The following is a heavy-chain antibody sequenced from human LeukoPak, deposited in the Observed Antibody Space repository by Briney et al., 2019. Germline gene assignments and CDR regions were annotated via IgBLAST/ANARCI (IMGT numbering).Heavy chain of an antibody. V-gene: IGHV3-30*01. D-gene: IGHD3-10*01. CDR3: ARDSTYYYDSGSSGPHYFDN. Sequence: RGSLRLSCAASGFTFSNYAMHWVRQAPGKGLEWVSLISSGGTYEYYADSVKGRFTISRDNSKNTSYLQLNSLRAEDTAVYYCARDSTYYYDSGSSGPHYFDNWGQGTLVTVSS. CDR1: GFTFSNYA. CDR2: ISSGGTYE. J-gene: IGHJ4*02.